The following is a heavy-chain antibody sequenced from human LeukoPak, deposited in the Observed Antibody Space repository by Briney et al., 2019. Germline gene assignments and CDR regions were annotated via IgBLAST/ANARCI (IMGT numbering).Heavy chain of an antibody. CDR1: GGSISSSSYY. CDR2: IYYSGST. V-gene: IGHV4-39*02. D-gene: IGHD5-18*01. J-gene: IGHJ4*02. Sequence: SETLSLTCTVSGGSISSSSYYWGWIRQPPGKGLEWIGSIYYSGSTYYNPSLKSRVTISVDTSKNQFSLKLSSVTAADTAVYYCAKDSNSYEDYWGQGTLVTVSS. CDR3: AKDSNSYEDY.